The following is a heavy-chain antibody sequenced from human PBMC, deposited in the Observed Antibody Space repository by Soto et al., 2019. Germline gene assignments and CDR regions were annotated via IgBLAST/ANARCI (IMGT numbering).Heavy chain of an antibody. Sequence: WVAVIWYDGSNKYYADSVKGRFTISRDNSKNTLYLQMNSLRAEDTAVYYCARDQGSSSWYPSLSYGMDVWGQGTTVTVSS. V-gene: IGHV3-33*01. D-gene: IGHD6-13*01. CDR2: IWYDGSNK. CDR3: ARDQGSSSWYPSLSYGMDV. J-gene: IGHJ6*02.